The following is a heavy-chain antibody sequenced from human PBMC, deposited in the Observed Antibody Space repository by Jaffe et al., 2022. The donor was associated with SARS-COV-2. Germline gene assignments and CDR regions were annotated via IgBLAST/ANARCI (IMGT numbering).Heavy chain of an antibody. J-gene: IGHJ4*02. CDR1: GGTFSSYA. CDR2: IIPIFGTA. Sequence: QVQLVQSGAEVKKPGSSVKVSCKASGGTFSSYAISWVRQAPGQGLEWMGGIIPIFGTANYAQKFQGRVTITADESTSTAYMELSSLRSEDTAVYYCASGPDLYCSGGSCYSGDYWGQGTLVTVSS. CDR3: ASGPDLYCSGGSCYSGDY. D-gene: IGHD2-15*01. V-gene: IGHV1-69*01.